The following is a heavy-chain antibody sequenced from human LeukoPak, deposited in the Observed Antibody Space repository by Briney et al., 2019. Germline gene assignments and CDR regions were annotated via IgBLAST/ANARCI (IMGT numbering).Heavy chain of an antibody. V-gene: IGHV3-64*04. CDR3: AIGQWDYGPVVDP. J-gene: IGHJ5*02. D-gene: IGHD4-17*01. CDR1: GFTFSSYA. Sequence: GSLRLSCSASGFTFSSYAMHWVRQAPGKGLEYVSAISSNGGSTYYADSVKGRFTISRDNSKNTLYLQMDSLRAEDTAVYYSAIGQWDYGPVVDPRGQGTLVTVSS. CDR2: ISSNGGST.